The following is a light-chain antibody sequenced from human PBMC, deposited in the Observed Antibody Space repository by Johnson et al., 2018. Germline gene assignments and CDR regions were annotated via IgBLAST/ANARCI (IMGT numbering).Light chain of an antibody. V-gene: IGLV1-51*02. Sequence: QSVLTQPPSVSAAPGQKVTISCSGSSSNIGNNYVSWYQQLQGTAPKLLIYENNKRPSGIPDRFYGSKSGTSATLGITGLQTGDEADYYCGTWDSGLSAGNVFGTGTKVTVL. J-gene: IGLJ1*01. CDR2: ENN. CDR1: SSNIGNNY. CDR3: GTWDSGLSAGNV.